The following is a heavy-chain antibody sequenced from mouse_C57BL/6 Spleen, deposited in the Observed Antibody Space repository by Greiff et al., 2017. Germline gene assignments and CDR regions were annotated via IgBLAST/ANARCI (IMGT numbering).Heavy chain of an antibody. J-gene: IGHJ3*01. CDR1: GFTFSSYG. CDR3: ARHGDYDLAWFAY. D-gene: IGHD2-4*01. CDR2: ISSGGSYT. Sequence: EVKLMESGGDLVKPGGSLKLSCAASGFTFSSYGMSWVRQTPDKRLEWVATISSGGSYTYYPDSVKGRFTISRDNAKNTLYLQMSSLKSEDTAMYYCARHGDYDLAWFAYWGQGTLVTVSA. V-gene: IGHV5-6*01.